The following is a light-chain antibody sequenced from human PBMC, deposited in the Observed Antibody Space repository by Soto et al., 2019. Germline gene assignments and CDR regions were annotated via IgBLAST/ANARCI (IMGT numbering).Light chain of an antibody. CDR2: DAS. CDR1: QTINNN. J-gene: IGKJ5*01. CDR3: QHYGSSPR. V-gene: IGKV3-15*01. Sequence: VMTQAPATLSVSPGERATLSCRASQTINNNVAWYQLKNGQVPRLLIYDASTRAADVPARFSGGGSGTDFTLTISSLEPEDFAVYYCQHYGSSPRFGQGTRLEIK.